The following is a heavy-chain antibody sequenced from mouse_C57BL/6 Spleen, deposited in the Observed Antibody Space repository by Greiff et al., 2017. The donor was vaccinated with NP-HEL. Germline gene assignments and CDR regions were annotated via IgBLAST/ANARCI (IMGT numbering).Heavy chain of an antibody. CDR3: AKTRADGYYFDY. D-gene: IGHD2-3*01. V-gene: IGHV1-20*01. CDR1: GYSFTGYF. CDR2: INPYNGDT. Sequence: EVQLQESGPELVKPGDSVKISCKASGYSFTGYFMNWVMQSHGKSLEWIGRINPYNGDTFYNQKFKGKATLTVDKSSSTAHMELRSLTSEDSAVYYCAKTRADGYYFDYWGQGTTLTVSS. J-gene: IGHJ2*01.